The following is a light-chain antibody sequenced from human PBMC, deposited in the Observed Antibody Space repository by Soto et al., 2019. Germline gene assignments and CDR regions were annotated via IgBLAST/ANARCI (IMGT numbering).Light chain of an antibody. Sequence: QSALTQPASVSGSPGQSITISCTGTSSDVVFYNLVSWYQQHPGKAPKLIITEGTKRPSGVSNRFSASKSANTASLTISGLQAEDEADYYCCSYVGTVVFGGGTKLTVL. CDR3: CSYVGTVV. J-gene: IGLJ2*01. V-gene: IGLV2-23*01. CDR2: EGT. CDR1: SSDVVFYNL.